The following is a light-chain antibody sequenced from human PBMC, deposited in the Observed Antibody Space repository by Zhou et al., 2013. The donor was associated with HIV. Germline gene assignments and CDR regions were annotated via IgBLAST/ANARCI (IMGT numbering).Light chain of an antibody. CDR2: GAS. V-gene: IGKV1-12*01. CDR3: QQAHSFPYT. J-gene: IGKJ2*01. CDR1: QDIAGW. Sequence: DIQMTQSPSSVSASVGDRVTITCRASQDIAGWLAWYQQNPGKAPRLLIYGASGLQSGVPSRFTGSGSGTDYTLTISSLQPEDFATYYCQQAHSFPYTFGQGTKAGDQT.